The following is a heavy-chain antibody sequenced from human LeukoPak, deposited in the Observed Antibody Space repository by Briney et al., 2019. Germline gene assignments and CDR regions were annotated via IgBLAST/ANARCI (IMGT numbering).Heavy chain of an antibody. D-gene: IGHD3-10*01. V-gene: IGHV3-30*03. CDR2: LSYGGSNK. Sequence: GRSLRLSCAASGFSFSNYGMHWVRQAPGKGLEWVAVLSYGGSNKYYADSVKGRFTISRDNSKNTLYLQMGSLRAEDMAVYYRARGIEGPLWFGEIDYWGQGTLVTVSS. CDR3: ARGIEGPLWFGEIDY. J-gene: IGHJ4*02. CDR1: GFSFSNYG.